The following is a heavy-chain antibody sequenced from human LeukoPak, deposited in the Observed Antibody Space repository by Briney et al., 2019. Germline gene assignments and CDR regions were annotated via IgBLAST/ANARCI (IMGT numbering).Heavy chain of an antibody. V-gene: IGHV1-18*01. J-gene: IGHJ4*02. D-gene: IGHD2-15*01. CDR2: ISSDNGNT. CDR1: GYTFASYG. Sequence: GASVKVSCMASGYTFASYGISWVRQAPGQGLEWMGWISSDNGNTNYAQKFHGRVTLTTDTSTRTAYMELRSLRSGDTAVYYCARDHVIVAADSDYWGQGTLVTVSS. CDR3: ARDHVIVAADSDY.